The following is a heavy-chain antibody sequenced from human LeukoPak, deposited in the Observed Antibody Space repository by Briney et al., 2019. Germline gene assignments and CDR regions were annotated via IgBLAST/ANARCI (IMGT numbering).Heavy chain of an antibody. Sequence: PGGSLRLSCAASGFTFSSYSMNWVRQAPGKGLEWVSSISSSSSYIYYADSVKGRFIISRDNSKNTLYLQMNSLRAEDTAVYYCARGGGHHHFDYWGQGTLVTVSS. CDR3: ARGGGHHHFDY. J-gene: IGHJ4*02. CDR2: ISSSSSYI. CDR1: GFTFSSYS. D-gene: IGHD1-14*01. V-gene: IGHV3-21*04.